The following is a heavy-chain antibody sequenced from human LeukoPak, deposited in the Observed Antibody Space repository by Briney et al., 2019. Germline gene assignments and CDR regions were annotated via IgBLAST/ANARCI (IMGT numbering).Heavy chain of an antibody. CDR2: IRYDGSNK. V-gene: IGHV3-30*02. CDR3: ARVGDTAMVDDAFDI. Sequence: PGGSLRLSCAASGFTFSSYGMHWVRQAPGKGLEWVAFIRYDGSNKYYADSVKGRFTISRDNSKNTLYLQMNSLRAEDTAVYYCARVGDTAMVDDAFDIWGQGTMVTVSS. J-gene: IGHJ3*02. CDR1: GFTFSSYG. D-gene: IGHD5-18*01.